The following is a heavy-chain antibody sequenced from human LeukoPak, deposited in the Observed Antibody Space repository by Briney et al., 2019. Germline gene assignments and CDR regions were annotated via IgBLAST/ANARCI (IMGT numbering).Heavy chain of an antibody. J-gene: IGHJ4*02. Sequence: SETLSLTCAVYGGSFSGYYWSWIRQPPGKGLEWIGEINHSGSTNYNPSLKSRVTISVDTSKNQFSLKLSSVTAADTAVYYCAVGLYDSSGYYYVNTYYFDYWGQGTLVTVSS. CDR2: INHSGST. CDR1: GGSFSGYY. D-gene: IGHD3-22*01. V-gene: IGHV4-34*01. CDR3: AVGLYDSSGYYYVNTYYFDY.